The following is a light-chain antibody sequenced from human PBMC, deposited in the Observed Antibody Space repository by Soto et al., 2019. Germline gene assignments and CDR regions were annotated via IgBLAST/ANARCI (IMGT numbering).Light chain of an antibody. CDR1: SSNLGNNN. J-gene: IGLJ3*02. CDR2: DNY. Sequence: QSVLTQPPSVSAAPGQKVTISCSGSSSNLGNNNVCWYQQLPGTAPKLLIYDNYRRPSGIPDRISGSKSGTSATLGITGLQTGDEADYYCATWDNSLSAVVFGGGTKLTVL. V-gene: IGLV1-51*01. CDR3: ATWDNSLSAVV.